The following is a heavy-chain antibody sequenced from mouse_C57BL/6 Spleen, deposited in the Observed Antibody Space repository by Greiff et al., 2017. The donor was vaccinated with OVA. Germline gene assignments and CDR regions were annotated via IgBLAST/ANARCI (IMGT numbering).Heavy chain of an antibody. Sequence: VQLQQSGAELARPGASVKLSCKASGYTFTSYGISWVKQRTGQGLEWIGEIYPRSGNTYYNEKFKGKAKLTADKSSITAYMELRSLTSDDSSVYFCVRGVITTVLPYYFDYWGQGTTLTVSS. CDR2: IYPRSGNT. D-gene: IGHD1-1*01. CDR1: GYTFTSYG. V-gene: IGHV1-81*01. CDR3: VRGVITTVLPYYFDY. J-gene: IGHJ2*01.